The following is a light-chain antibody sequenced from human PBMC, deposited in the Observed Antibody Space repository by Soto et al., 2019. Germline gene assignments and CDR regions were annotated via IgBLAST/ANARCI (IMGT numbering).Light chain of an antibody. CDR2: LGS. V-gene: IGKV2-28*01. J-gene: IGKJ1*01. Sequence: DIVMTQSPLSLPVTPGEPASISCRSSQSLLHNNGYNYLDWYLQKPGQSPQLLIYLGSNRASGVPDRFSGSGSGTDFTLRSSRVEAEDVGVYYCMQARESPWTFGQGTKVEI. CDR3: MQARESPWT. CDR1: QSLLHNNGYNY.